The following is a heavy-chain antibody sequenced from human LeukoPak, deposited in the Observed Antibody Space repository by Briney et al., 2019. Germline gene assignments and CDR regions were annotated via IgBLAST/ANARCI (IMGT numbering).Heavy chain of an antibody. V-gene: IGHV3-30*18. CDR3: AKAYYYDSSGSMVALFDY. D-gene: IGHD3-22*01. J-gene: IGHJ4*02. Sequence: PGGSLRLSCAASGFTFSSYGMHWVRQAPGKGLEWVAVISYDGSNKYYADSVKGRFTISRDNSKNTLYLQMNSLRAEDTAVYYCAKAYYYDSSGSMVALFDYWGQGTLVTVFS. CDR2: ISYDGSNK. CDR1: GFTFSSYG.